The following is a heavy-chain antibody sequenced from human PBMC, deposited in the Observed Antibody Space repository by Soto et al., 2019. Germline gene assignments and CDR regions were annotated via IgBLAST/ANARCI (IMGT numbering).Heavy chain of an antibody. Sequence: GESLKISCKGSGYSFTSYWIGWVRQMPGKGLEWMGIIYPGDSDTRYSPSFQGQVTISADKSISTAYLQWSSLKASDTAMYYCARLGYSRFDLPGGFDYWGQGTLVTVSS. J-gene: IGHJ4*02. D-gene: IGHD6-13*01. CDR3: ARLGYSRFDLPGGFDY. V-gene: IGHV5-51*01. CDR2: IYPGDSDT. CDR1: GYSFTSYW.